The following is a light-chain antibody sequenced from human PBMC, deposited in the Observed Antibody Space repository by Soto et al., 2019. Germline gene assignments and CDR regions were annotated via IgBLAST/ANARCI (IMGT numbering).Light chain of an antibody. CDR3: QQRSSWPIT. Sequence: EIVLTQSPASLSLSPGERATLSCRASQSVDSYLVWYQQKPGQAPRLLIFGASNRATGIPARFSGSGSGTDFTLTINSLEPEDFALYYCQQRSSWPITFGQGTRLEIK. CDR1: QSVDSY. J-gene: IGKJ5*01. V-gene: IGKV3-11*01. CDR2: GAS.